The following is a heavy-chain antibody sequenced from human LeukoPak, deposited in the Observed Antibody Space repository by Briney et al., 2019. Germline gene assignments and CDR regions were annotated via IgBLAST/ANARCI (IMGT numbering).Heavy chain of an antibody. V-gene: IGHV4-59*12. CDR2: IYHSGST. D-gene: IGHD1-26*01. Sequence: SETLSLTCTVSGGSISSNFWSWIRQPPGKGLEWIGYIYHSGSTYYNPSLKSRVTISVDRSKNQFSLKLSSVTAADTAVYYCARGSQWELPSFDYWGQGTLVTVSS. J-gene: IGHJ4*02. CDR1: GGSISSNF. CDR3: ARGSQWELPSFDY.